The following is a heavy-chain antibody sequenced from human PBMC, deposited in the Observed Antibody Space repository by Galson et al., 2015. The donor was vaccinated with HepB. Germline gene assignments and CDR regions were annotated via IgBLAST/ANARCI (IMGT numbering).Heavy chain of an antibody. CDR3: VKDRGPRHGVADNGMDV. J-gene: IGHJ6*02. D-gene: IGHD6-13*01. V-gene: IGHV3-30*18. CDR1: GFTFSTYA. CDR2: ISSDRRNK. Sequence: SLRLSCAASGFTFSTYAMHWVRQAPGKGLEWVAVISSDRRNKYYGDSVRGRFTVSRDNPKNSLYLQMDSLRVEDTAVYYCVKDRGPRHGVADNGMDVWGQGTTVTVSS.